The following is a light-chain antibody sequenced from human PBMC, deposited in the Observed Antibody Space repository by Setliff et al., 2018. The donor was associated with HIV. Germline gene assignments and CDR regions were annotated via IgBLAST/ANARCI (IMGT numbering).Light chain of an antibody. Sequence: QSALAQPASMSGSPGQSITISCTGTSSDVGGYSLVSWYQQHPGKAPKLIIYEVRNRPSGFSNRFSGSKSGNTASLTISGLQAEDEGDYYCSSYAITNTLPFGTGTKVTVL. CDR2: EVR. CDR1: SSDVGGYSL. CDR3: SSYAITNTLP. J-gene: IGLJ1*01. V-gene: IGLV2-14*01.